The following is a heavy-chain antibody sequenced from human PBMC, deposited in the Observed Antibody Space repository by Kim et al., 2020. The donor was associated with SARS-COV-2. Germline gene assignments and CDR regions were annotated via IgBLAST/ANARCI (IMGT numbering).Heavy chain of an antibody. CDR2: ISSSSSYT. D-gene: IGHD3-10*01. CDR1: GFTFSFYR. Sequence: GGSLRLSCATSGFTFSFYRINWVRQAPGKGLEWVSSISSSSSYTDYADSVRGRFTISRDNAKNSLYLQMNSLRAEDTAVYYCARLGSGSYGGFDYWGQGT. J-gene: IGHJ4*02. CDR3: ARLGSGSYGGFDY. V-gene: IGHV3-21*01.